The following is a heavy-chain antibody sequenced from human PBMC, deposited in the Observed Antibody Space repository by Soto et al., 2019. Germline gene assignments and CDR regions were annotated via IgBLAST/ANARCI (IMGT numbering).Heavy chain of an antibody. Sequence: QLQLQESGPGLVKPSETLSLTCTVSGGSISSSSYYWGWIRQPPGKGLEWIGSIYYSGSTYYNPSLKSRVTIHVDTSKNQFSLKLSSVTAADTAVYYCAGTKTISMGVYYFDYWGQGTLVTVSS. J-gene: IGHJ4*02. D-gene: IGHD3-9*01. CDR1: GGSISSSSYY. CDR3: AGTKTISMGVYYFDY. CDR2: IYYSGST. V-gene: IGHV4-39*01.